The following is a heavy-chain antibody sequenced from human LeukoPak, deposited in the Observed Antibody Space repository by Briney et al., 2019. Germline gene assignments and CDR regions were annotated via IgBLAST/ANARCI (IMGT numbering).Heavy chain of an antibody. CDR3: ATYRQVLLPFES. V-gene: IGHV3-23*01. J-gene: IGHJ4*02. D-gene: IGHD2-8*02. CDR1: GFTFSTFA. CDR2: IFPSGGEI. Sequence: GGSLRLSCAASGFTFSTFAMIWVRQPPGKGLEWVSSIFPSGGEIHYADSARGRFTISRDNSKSTLSLQMNSLRAEDTAIYYCATYRQVLLPFESWGQGTLVTVSS.